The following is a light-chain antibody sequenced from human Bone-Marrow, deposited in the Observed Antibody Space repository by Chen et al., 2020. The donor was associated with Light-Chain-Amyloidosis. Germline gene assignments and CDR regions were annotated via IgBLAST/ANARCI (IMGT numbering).Light chain of an antibody. Sequence: SSVLTQPSSVSVAPVQTATIACGGNNIGSTSGHWYQQTPGQAPLLVVYEDSDRPSGSPERLAGSNSGNTATLTISRVEAGDEADYYCQVWDSGSHHYVFGTGTKVTVL. CDR1: NIGSTS. CDR2: EDS. CDR3: QVWDSGSHHYV. V-gene: IGLV3-21*02. J-gene: IGLJ1*01.